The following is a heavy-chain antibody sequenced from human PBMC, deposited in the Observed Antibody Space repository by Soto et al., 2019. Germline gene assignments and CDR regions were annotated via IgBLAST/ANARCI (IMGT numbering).Heavy chain of an antibody. V-gene: IGHV1-3*01. D-gene: IGHD2-2*01. CDR2: MNANNGNT. CDR1: GYTFTSYA. CDR3: ARNSNDIEVVPAAD. Sequence: GASVKVSCKASGYTFTSYAMHWVRQAPGQRLEWMGWMNANNGNTKYAQKFQGRVTMTRNTSISTAYMELSSLRSEDTAVYYCARNSNDIEVVPAADWGQGTMVTVSS. J-gene: IGHJ3*01.